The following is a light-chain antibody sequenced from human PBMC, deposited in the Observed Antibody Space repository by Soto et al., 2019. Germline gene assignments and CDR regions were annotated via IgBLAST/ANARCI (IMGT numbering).Light chain of an antibody. Sequence: EIVLTQSPATLSLSPGERDPLSCRASQSVGSRVAWYQQKFGQPPRLLIYGASFRATGIPARFSGRGSGTDFTLTISSLEPEDFAVYYCQQRSIRPLTFGQGTRLEIK. V-gene: IGKV3-11*01. J-gene: IGKJ5*01. CDR1: QSVGSR. CDR3: QQRSIRPLT. CDR2: GAS.